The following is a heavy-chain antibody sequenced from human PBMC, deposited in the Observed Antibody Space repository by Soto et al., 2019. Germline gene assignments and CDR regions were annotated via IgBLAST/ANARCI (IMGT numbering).Heavy chain of an antibody. V-gene: IGHV4-31*03. D-gene: IGHD2-2*01. CDR1: GGSISSGGYY. J-gene: IGHJ4*02. CDR3: ALYCSSTSCDYWAGFDY. Sequence: SETLSLTCTVSGGSISSGGYYWSWIRQHPGKGLEWIGYIYYSGSTYYNPSLKSRVTISVDTSKNQFSLKLSSVTAADTAVYYCALYCSSTSCDYWAGFDYWGQGTLATVSS. CDR2: IYYSGST.